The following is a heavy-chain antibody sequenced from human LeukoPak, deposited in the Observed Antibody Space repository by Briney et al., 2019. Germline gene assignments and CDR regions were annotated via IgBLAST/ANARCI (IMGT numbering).Heavy chain of an antibody. CDR1: GGSFSGYY. Sequence: PSETLSLTCAVYGGSFSGYYWSWIRQPPGKGLEWIGEINHSGSTNYNPPLKSRVTISVDTSKNQFSLKLSSVTAADTAVYYCARGRLPDYWGQGTLVTVSS. CDR2: INHSGST. V-gene: IGHV4-34*01. J-gene: IGHJ4*02. CDR3: ARGRLPDY.